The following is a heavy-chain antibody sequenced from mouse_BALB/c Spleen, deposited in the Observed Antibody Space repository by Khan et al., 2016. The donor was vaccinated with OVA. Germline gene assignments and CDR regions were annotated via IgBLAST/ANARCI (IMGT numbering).Heavy chain of an antibody. V-gene: IGHV3-2*02. CDR2: ISYSGSP. CDR1: GYSITSGYG. Sequence: VQLQQSGPGLVKPSQSLSLTCTVTGYSITSGYGWNWIRQFPGNKLEWMGYISYSGSPNYNPSLQSRISITRDTSKNPFFLQLNSVTTEDTATYYCARTARIKYWGQGTTLTVSS. J-gene: IGHJ2*01. D-gene: IGHD1-2*01. CDR3: ARTARIKY.